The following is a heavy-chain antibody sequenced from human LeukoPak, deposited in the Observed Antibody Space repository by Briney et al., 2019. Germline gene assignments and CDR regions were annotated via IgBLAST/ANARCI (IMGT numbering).Heavy chain of an antibody. D-gene: IGHD6-19*01. Sequence: GESLKISCKGSGYSFTSSWIGWVRQMPGKGLEWMGIIYPGDSDTRYSPSFQGQVTISIDKSINTAYLQWTSLQASDTAIYFCARGGSGSYTYFDYWGQGTKVNVFS. CDR1: GYSFTSSW. CDR2: IYPGDSDT. J-gene: IGHJ4*02. CDR3: ARGGSGSYTYFDY. V-gene: IGHV5-51*01.